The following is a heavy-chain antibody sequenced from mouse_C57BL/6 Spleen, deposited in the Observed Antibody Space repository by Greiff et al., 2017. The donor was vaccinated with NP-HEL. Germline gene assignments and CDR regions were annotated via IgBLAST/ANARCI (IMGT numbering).Heavy chain of an antibody. CDR1: GFTFSSYA. CDR3: TRDPNYYGSSSSYYYAMDY. Sequence: EVQRVESGEGLVKPGGSLKLSCAASGFTFSSYAMSWVRQTPEKRLEWVAYISSGGDYIYYADTVKGRFTISRDNARNTLYLQMSSLKSEDTAMYYCTRDPNYYGSSSSYYYAMDYWGQGTSVTVSS. V-gene: IGHV5-9-1*02. CDR2: ISSGGDYI. D-gene: IGHD1-1*01. J-gene: IGHJ4*01.